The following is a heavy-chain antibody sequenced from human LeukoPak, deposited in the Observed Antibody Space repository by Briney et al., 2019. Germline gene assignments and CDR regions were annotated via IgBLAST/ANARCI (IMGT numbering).Heavy chain of an antibody. V-gene: IGHV4-39*07. Sequence: SETLSLTCTVSGGSISSSSYYWGWIRQPPGKGLEWIGSIYYCGSTYYNPSLKSRVTISVDTSKNQFSLKLSSVTAADTAVYYCARFKPYYYDSSGYSYYFDYWGQGTLVTVSS. CDR2: IYYCGST. CDR3: ARFKPYYYDSSGYSYYFDY. D-gene: IGHD3-22*01. J-gene: IGHJ4*02. CDR1: GGSISSSSYY.